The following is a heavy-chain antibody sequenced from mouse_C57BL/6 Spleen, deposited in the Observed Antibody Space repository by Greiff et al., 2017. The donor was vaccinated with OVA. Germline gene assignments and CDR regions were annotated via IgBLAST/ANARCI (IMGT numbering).Heavy chain of an antibody. V-gene: IGHV1-80*01. CDR2: IYPGDGDT. CDR1: GYAFSSYW. Sequence: VQLQESGAELVKPGASVKISCKASGYAFSSYWMNWVKQRPGKGLERIGQIYPGDGDTNYNGKFKGKATLTADKSSSTAYMQLSSLTSEDSAVYFCARPLLDGYYQAWFAYWGQGTLVTVSA. CDR3: ARPLLDGYYQAWFAY. D-gene: IGHD2-3*01. J-gene: IGHJ3*01.